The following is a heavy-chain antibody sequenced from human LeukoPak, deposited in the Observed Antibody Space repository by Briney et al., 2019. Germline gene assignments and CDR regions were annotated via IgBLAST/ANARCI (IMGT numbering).Heavy chain of an antibody. CDR1: GYTFTSYY. CDR2: INPSGGST. CDR3: ARDTRYYYDSSGYYPRYYFDY. Sequence: ASVKVSCKASGYTFTSYYMHWVRQAPGQGLEWMGIINPSGGSTSYAQKFQGRVTMTRDMSTSTVYMELSSLRSEDTAVYYCARDTRYYYDSSGYYPRYYFDYWGQGTLVTVSS. D-gene: IGHD3-22*01. V-gene: IGHV1-46*01. J-gene: IGHJ4*02.